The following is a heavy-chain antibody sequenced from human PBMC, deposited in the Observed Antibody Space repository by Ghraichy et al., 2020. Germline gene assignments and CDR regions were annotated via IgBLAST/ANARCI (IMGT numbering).Heavy chain of an antibody. CDR1: GITFSSHS. CDR2: LSSGSSYI. CDR3: ATLISYGGGYFYYYMDV. J-gene: IGHJ6*03. D-gene: IGHD5-18*01. Sequence: SCAASGITFSSHSMTWFRQAPGKGLEWVSSLSSGSSYIDYADSVRGRFTISRDNAKNSLYLQMTSLRAEDTAVYYCATLISYGGGYFYYYMDVWGKGTTVTVSS. V-gene: IGHV3-21*01.